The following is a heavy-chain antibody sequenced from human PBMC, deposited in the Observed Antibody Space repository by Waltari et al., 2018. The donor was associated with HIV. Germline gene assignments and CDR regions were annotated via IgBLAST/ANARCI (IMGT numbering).Heavy chain of an antibody. D-gene: IGHD2-21*02. Sequence: EVELVESGGCRLQPGESMRLSCAASGFTFRIYKMNWVRQAPGKGLEWVSYISSSGSTIYYADSVKGRFTISRDNAKNSLYLQMNSMRAEDTAVYYCAQDGDWYWGQRTLVTVSS. J-gene: IGHJ4*02. V-gene: IGHV3-48*03. CDR3: AQDGDWY. CDR1: GFTFRIYK. CDR2: ISSSGSTI.